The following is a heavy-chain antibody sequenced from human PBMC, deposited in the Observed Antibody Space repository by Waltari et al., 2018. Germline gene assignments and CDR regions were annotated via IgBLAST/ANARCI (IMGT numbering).Heavy chain of an antibody. CDR3: AGGGASSKYFDY. D-gene: IGHD6-6*01. Sequence: QVRLQESGPGLVKPSETLSLSCTVSGGSIGNDYWSWIRQPPGKGLEWIGFVYHDGSTNHNPSLKSRVTISVNPSKNQFSLKLKSLARADTAVDYWAGGGASSKYFDYWGQGTLVTVSS. CDR1: GGSIGNDY. V-gene: IGHV4-59*12. J-gene: IGHJ4*02. CDR2: VYHDGST.